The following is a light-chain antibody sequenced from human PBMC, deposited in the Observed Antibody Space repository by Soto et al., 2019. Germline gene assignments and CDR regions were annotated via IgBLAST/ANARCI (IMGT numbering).Light chain of an antibody. CDR1: QRITNN. V-gene: IGKV3-15*01. Sequence: EIVMTQSPATLSVSPGQRATLSCRASQRITNNHLAWYQQKPGQAPRLLIYGASSRVTGVPPRVYGSGSGTEFTLIISSVQSVDFALYYCQHYGNWPRGTFGQGTKLQIK. CDR2: GAS. CDR3: QHYGNWPRGT. J-gene: IGKJ2*01.